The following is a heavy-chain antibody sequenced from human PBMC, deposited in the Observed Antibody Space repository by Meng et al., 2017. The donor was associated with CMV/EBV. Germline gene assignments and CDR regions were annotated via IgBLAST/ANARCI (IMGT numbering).Heavy chain of an antibody. CDR2: IKQDGSEK. Sequence: GESLKISCAASGFTFSGYWMTWVRQAPGKGLEWVANIKQDGSEKYYVDSVKGRFTISRDNAKNSLSLQMNSLRAEDTAVYYCARELVVVVPAATPYYYYGMDVWGQGTTVTVSS. CDR3: ARELVVVVPAATPYYYYGMDV. CDR1: GFTFSGYW. V-gene: IGHV3-7*01. D-gene: IGHD2-2*01. J-gene: IGHJ6*02.